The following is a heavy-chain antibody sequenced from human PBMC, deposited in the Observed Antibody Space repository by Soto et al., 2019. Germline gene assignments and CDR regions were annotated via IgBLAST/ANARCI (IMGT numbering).Heavy chain of an antibody. J-gene: IGHJ6*03. CDR2: IYYSGST. CDR1: GGSISSYY. V-gene: IGHV4-59*01. D-gene: IGHD3-3*01. CDR3: ARVSYDFWSGYGNYYYYMDV. Sequence: SETLSLTCTVSGGSISSYYWSWIRQPPGKGLEWIGYIYYSGSTNYNPSLKSRVTISVDTSKNQFSLKLSSVTAADTAVYYCARVSYDFWSGYGNYYYYMDVWGKGTTVTVSS.